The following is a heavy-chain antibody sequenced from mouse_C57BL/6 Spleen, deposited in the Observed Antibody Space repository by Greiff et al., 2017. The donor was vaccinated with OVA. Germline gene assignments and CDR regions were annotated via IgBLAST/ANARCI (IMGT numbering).Heavy chain of an antibody. CDR1: GFTFSNYW. CDR3: TVGFLFAY. V-gene: IGHV6-3*01. Sequence: DVMLVESGGGLVQPGGSMKLSCVASGFTFSNYWMNWVRQSPEKGLEWVAQIRLKSDNYATHYAESVKGRFTISRDDSKSSVYLQMNNLRAEDTGIYYCTVGFLFAYWGQGTLVTVSA. CDR2: IRLKSDNYAT. J-gene: IGHJ3*01.